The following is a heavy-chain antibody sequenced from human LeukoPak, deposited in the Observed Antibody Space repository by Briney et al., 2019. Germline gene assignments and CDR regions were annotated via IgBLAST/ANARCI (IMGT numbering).Heavy chain of an antibody. CDR2: IYTSGGT. CDR1: GGSISSYY. Sequence: SETLSLTCTVSGGSISSYYWSWIRQPAGKGLEWIGRIYTSGGTNYSPSLKSRVTMSVDTSKNQFSLKLSSVTAADTAVYYCAREGYCTGTSCSYYYYCYMDVWGKGTTVTVSS. CDR3: AREGYCTGTSCSYYYYCYMDV. D-gene: IGHD2-2*01. J-gene: IGHJ6*03. V-gene: IGHV4-4*07.